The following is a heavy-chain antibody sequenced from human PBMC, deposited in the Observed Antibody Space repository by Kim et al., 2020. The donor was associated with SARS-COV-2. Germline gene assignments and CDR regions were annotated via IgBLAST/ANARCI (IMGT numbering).Heavy chain of an antibody. Sequence: SETLSLTCTVSGGSISSYYWSWIRQPPGKGLEWIGYIYYSGSTNYNPSLKSRVTISVDTSKNQFSLKLSSVTAADTAVYYCASVSGSYSEFWFDPWGQGTLVTVSS. CDR2: IYYSGST. V-gene: IGHV4-59*13. CDR3: ASVSGSYSEFWFDP. J-gene: IGHJ5*02. CDR1: GGSISSYY. D-gene: IGHD1-26*01.